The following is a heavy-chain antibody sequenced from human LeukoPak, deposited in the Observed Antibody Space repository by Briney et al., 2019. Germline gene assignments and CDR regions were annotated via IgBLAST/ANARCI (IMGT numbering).Heavy chain of an antibody. Sequence: ASVKVSCNTSGYTFTSYHMHWVRQAPGQGLEWVAIIKSTGDTTVYAQEFQGRVTVTRDTSTRTVYMDLSSLSSEDTAVYYCVREDAHTYYFDFWGPGTLVTVSS. D-gene: IGHD2-2*01. CDR1: GYTFTSYH. CDR3: VREDAHTYYFDF. J-gene: IGHJ4*02. V-gene: IGHV1-46*01. CDR2: IKSTGDTT.